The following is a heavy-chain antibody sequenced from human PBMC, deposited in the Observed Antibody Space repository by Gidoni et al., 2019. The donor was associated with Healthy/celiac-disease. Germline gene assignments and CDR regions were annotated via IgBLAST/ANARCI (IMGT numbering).Heavy chain of an antibody. CDR3: TTVDCSSTSCPQSHYYGMDV. Sequence: EVQLVESGGGLVKPGGSLRLSCAASGFTFSNAWMSWVRQAPGKGLEWVGRSKSKTDGGTTDYAAPVKGRFTISRDDSKNTLYLQMNSLKTEDTAVYYCTTVDCSSTSCPQSHYYGMDVWGQGTTVTVSS. D-gene: IGHD2-2*01. CDR1: GFTFSNAW. J-gene: IGHJ6*02. V-gene: IGHV3-15*01. CDR2: SKSKTDGGTT.